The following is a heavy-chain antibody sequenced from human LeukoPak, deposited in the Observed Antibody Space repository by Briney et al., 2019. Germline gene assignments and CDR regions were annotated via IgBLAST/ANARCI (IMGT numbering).Heavy chain of an antibody. CDR3: ARPMTTVTTTLGY. CDR1: GFTFDDYV. J-gene: IGHJ4*02. Sequence: GGSLRLSCAASGFTFDDYVMSWVRQAPGKGLEWVSGINWNGGSTGYADSVKGRFTISRDNAKNSLYLQMNSLRAEDTALYHCARPMTTVTTTLGYWGQGTLVTVSS. V-gene: IGHV3-20*01. D-gene: IGHD4-17*01. CDR2: INWNGGST.